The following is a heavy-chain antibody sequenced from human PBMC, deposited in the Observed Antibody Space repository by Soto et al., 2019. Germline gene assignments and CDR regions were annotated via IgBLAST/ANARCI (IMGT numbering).Heavy chain of an antibody. Sequence: EVQLLESGGDSVRPGTSLRLSCAASGFNFQQYTISWVRQTPGKGLGGVSSIYGSATRTFYADSVRGRFTISRDNSGNTAYLQMNNLRVDDTAVYFCAKDRHPDDRWDFDWWGRGTRVTVS. CDR3: AKDRHPDDRWDFDW. CDR1: GFNFQQYT. D-gene: IGHD2-15*01. J-gene: IGHJ4*02. CDR2: IYGSATRT. V-gene: IGHV3-23*05.